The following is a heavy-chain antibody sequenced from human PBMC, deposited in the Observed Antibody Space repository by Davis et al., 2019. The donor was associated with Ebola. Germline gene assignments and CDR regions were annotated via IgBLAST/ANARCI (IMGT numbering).Heavy chain of an antibody. CDR3: ASGPSIANFDY. Sequence: SETLSLTCAVYGGSFSGYYWRWIRQPPGKGLAWIGEINHSGSTNYNPSLKSRVTISVDPSTNQFSLMLSSVTAADPSVYYCASGPSIANFDYWSQGTLVTVSS. D-gene: IGHD6-6*01. V-gene: IGHV4-34*01. J-gene: IGHJ4*02. CDR1: GGSFSGYY. CDR2: INHSGST.